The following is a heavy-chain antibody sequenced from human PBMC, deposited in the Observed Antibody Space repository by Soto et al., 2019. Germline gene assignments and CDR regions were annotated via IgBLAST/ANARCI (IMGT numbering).Heavy chain of an antibody. J-gene: IGHJ5*02. CDR1: GGTFSSYA. V-gene: IGHV1-69*06. Sequence: QVQLVQSGAEVKKPGSSVKVSCKASGGTFSSYAISWVRQAPGQGLEWMGGIIPIFGTANYAQKFQRRVTITADKSTSTAIMELSSLRSEDTAVYYCARAFSTAMVTYNWFDPWGQGTLVTVSS. D-gene: IGHD5-18*01. CDR2: IIPIFGTA. CDR3: ARAFSTAMVTYNWFDP.